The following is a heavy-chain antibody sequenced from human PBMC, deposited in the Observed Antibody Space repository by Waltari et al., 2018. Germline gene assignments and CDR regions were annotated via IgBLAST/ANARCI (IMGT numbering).Heavy chain of an antibody. D-gene: IGHD3-10*01. CDR2: IIPIFGTA. CDR3: ARGGYGSGSYYNLFDY. CDR1: GGTFSSYA. J-gene: IGHJ4*02. Sequence: QVQLVQSGAAVKKPGSSVKVSCKASGGTFSSYAISWVRQAPGQGLEWLGGIIPIFGTANDAQKFQGRVTITADESTSTADMELSSLRSEDTAVYYCARGGYGSGSYYNLFDYWGQGTLVTVSS. V-gene: IGHV1-69*13.